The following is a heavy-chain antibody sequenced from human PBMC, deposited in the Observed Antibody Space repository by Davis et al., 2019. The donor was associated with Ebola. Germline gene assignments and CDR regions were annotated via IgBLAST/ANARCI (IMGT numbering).Heavy chain of an antibody. J-gene: IGHJ4*02. CDR1: GFTFSSYA. V-gene: IGHV3-30-3*01. D-gene: IGHD5-18*01. Sequence: GESLKISCAASGFTFSSYAMHWVRQAPGKGLEWVAVISYDGSNKYYADSVKGRFTISRDNSKNTLYLQMNSLRAEDTAVYYCARTGYCYSLFDYWGQGTLVTVSS. CDR3: ARTGYCYSLFDY. CDR2: ISYDGSNK.